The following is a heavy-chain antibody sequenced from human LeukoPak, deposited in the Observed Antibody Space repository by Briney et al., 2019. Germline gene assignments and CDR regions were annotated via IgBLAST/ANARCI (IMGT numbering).Heavy chain of an antibody. CDR2: ISGYNGNT. V-gene: IGHV1-18*01. Sequence: ASVKVSFKATRYTCTSYGSNWLRQAPGHGLEWLGWISGYNGNTNYAQKFQGRVTLTTDTSTSTTYLDLRSLRAYETGVYYCVRSTKSSGKCDEFDFWGQGTLVTVSS. J-gene: IGHJ4*02. D-gene: IGHD3-22*01. CDR3: VRSTKSSGKCDEFDF. CDR1: RYTCTSYG.